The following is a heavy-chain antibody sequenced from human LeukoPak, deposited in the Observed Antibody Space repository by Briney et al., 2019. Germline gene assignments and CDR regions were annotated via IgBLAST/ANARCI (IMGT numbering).Heavy chain of an antibody. Sequence: PSETLSLTCTVSGGSISNYYWSWIRQPPGKGLEWVGWVYYSGTTNYNPSLESRVAISVDMSKNQFSLKLSSVTAADTAVCYCARGGASSKWLDSWGQGTLVTVSS. CDR2: VYYSGTT. V-gene: IGHV4-59*01. CDR3: ARGGASSKWLDS. CDR1: GGSISNYY. D-gene: IGHD2-2*01. J-gene: IGHJ5*01.